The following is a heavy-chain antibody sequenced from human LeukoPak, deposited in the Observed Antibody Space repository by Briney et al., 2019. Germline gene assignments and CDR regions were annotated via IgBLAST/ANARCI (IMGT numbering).Heavy chain of an antibody. V-gene: IGHV3-15*01. D-gene: IGHD2-2*01. CDR1: GFTFSNAW. Sequence: GGSLRLSCAASGFTFSNAWMSWVRQAPGKGLEWVGRIKSKTDGGTTDYAAPVKGRFTISRDDSKNTLYLQMNSLKTEDTAVYYCTPTLVVPADYFDYWGQGPLVTVSS. CDR2: IKSKTDGGTT. CDR3: TPTLVVPADYFDY. J-gene: IGHJ4*02.